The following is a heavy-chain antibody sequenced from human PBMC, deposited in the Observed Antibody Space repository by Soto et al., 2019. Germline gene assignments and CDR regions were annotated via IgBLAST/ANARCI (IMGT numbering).Heavy chain of an antibody. CDR3: ARGAYNDYSHWFDP. CDR2: MNPNSGNA. D-gene: IGHD4-4*01. V-gene: IGHV1-8*01. CDR1: GYSFTRHD. Sequence: QVQLVQSGAEVRKSGASVRVSCKATGYSFTRHDINWLRQAAGQGLEWMGWMNPNSGNAVYAQKFQGRGTMTRNTSITTAYMEVTSLKSEDTAVYFCARGAYNDYSHWFDPWGQGTLVTVSS. J-gene: IGHJ5*02.